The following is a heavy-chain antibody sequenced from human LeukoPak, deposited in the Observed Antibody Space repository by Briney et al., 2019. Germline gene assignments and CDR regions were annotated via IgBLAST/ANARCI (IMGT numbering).Heavy chain of an antibody. V-gene: IGHV3-64*01. CDR1: GYRFNNYA. Sequence: GGSLRLSCAASGYRFNNYAIHWFRQAPGKGLEYVSGINNNGDSTYYANSVKGRFTISRDNSKNTLFLQMGSLTSEDTAVYYCARDYQTGFTEPGGDFWGQGTLVTVSS. J-gene: IGHJ4*02. D-gene: IGHD1-14*01. CDR2: INNNGDST. CDR3: ARDYQTGFTEPGGDF.